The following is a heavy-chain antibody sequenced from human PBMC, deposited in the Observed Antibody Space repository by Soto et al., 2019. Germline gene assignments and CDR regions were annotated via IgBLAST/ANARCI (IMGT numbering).Heavy chain of an antibody. CDR2: IIPIFGTA. V-gene: IGHV1-69*12. CDR3: ARDPPLIVGATTGGVGAFDI. D-gene: IGHD1-26*01. CDR1: GGTFSSYA. J-gene: IGHJ3*02. Sequence: QVKLVQSGAEVKKPGSSVKVSCKASGGTFSSYAISWVRQAPGQGLEWMGGIIPIFGTANYAQKFQGRVTSTADESTSTAYMELSSLRSEDTAVYYCARDPPLIVGATTGGVGAFDIWGQGTMVTVSS.